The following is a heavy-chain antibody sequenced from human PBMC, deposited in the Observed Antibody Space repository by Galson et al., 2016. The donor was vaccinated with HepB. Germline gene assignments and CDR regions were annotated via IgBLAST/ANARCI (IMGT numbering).Heavy chain of an antibody. V-gene: IGHV3-66*01. CDR1: GFSVSGDY. D-gene: IGHD3-3*01. J-gene: IGHJ5*02. CDR3: ARGIYRCGDFWSGQFWFEP. Sequence: SLRLSCAVSGFSVSGDYMIWVRQAPGKGLEWVSVIYSDGNTYYPDALKGRFTISRDNSQNALYLEMNGLRAEDTDVYYCARGIYRCGDFWSGQFWFEPWGQGTLVAVSS. CDR2: IYSDGNT.